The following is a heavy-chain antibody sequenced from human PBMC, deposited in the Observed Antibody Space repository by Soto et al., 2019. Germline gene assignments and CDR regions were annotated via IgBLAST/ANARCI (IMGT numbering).Heavy chain of an antibody. CDR3: ARDSSKFTYGLFYFDN. CDR1: GFTFTKFG. D-gene: IGHD3-10*01. CDR2: ISQSSDAI. V-gene: IGHV3-48*02. Sequence: EIHLVESGGTLLQPGGSLRLSCAASGFTFTKFGMSWVRQAPGRGLEWIAFISQSSDAIHYADSVRGRFTISRDNAKNSLSLEMSSLRDEDTAVYFCARDSSKFTYGLFYFDNWGQGTQVTVSS. J-gene: IGHJ4*02.